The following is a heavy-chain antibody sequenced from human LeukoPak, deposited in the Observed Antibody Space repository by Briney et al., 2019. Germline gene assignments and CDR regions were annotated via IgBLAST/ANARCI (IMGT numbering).Heavy chain of an antibody. CDR1: GGSISSSGYY. CDR3: ARRGVEMAAIRPDNWFDP. Sequence: SETLSLTCTVSGGSISSSGYYWGWIRQPPGKGLEWIGSIYYSGRADYNPSLKSRVTMSVDTSKNQFSLKLTSVTAADTAVYYCARRGVEMAAIRPDNWFDPWGQGTLVTVSS. CDR2: IYYSGRA. J-gene: IGHJ5*02. V-gene: IGHV4-39*07. D-gene: IGHD5-24*01.